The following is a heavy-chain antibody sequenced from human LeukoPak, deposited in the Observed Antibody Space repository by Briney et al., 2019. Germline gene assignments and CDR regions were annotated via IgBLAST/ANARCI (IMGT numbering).Heavy chain of an antibody. V-gene: IGHV4-59*01. J-gene: IGHJ6*03. Sequence: SETLSLTCTVSGGSISSYYWSWIRQPPGKGLEWVGYIYYSGSTNYNPSLKSRVTISVDTSKNQFSLKLSSVTAADTAVYYCARYSSLSYYYYYMDVWGKGTTVTVSS. CDR1: GGSISSYY. CDR3: ARYSSLSYYYYYMDV. D-gene: IGHD6-13*01. CDR2: IYYSGST.